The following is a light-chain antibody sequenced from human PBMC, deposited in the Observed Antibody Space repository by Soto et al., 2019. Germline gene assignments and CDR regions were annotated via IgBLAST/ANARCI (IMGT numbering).Light chain of an antibody. CDR3: CSYAGRTTPYV. CDR2: EDI. Sequence: QSVLTQPASVSGSPGQSITISCSGTSNEVGSYYPVSWYQHHPGRAPQLIIYEDIKRPSGVSDRFSASMSGNTASLTISGLQADDEADYFCCSYAGRTTPYVFGTGTKATVL. J-gene: IGLJ1*01. V-gene: IGLV2-23*01. CDR1: SNEVGSYYP.